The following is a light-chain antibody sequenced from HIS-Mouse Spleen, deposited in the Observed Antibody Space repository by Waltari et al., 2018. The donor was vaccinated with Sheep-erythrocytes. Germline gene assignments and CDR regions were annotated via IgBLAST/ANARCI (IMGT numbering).Light chain of an antibody. CDR1: SRDVGGYNY. V-gene: IGLV2-8*01. J-gene: IGLJ2*01. CDR3: SSYAGSNNLMV. Sequence: QSALTQPPSASGSPGPSVTISCPGTSRDVGGYNYVPWYQPHPGKAPKIMIYEVSKRPSGVPDRFSGSKSGNTASLTVSGLQAEDEADYYCSSYAGSNNLMVFGGGTKLTVL. CDR2: EVS.